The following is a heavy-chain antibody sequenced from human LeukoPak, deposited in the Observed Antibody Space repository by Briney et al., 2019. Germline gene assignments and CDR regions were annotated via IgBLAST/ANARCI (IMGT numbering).Heavy chain of an antibody. Sequence: GESLKISCKGSGYSFTSYWIGWVRQMPGKGLEWMGIIYPGDSDTRYSPSFQGQVTISADKSISTAYLQWSSLKASDTATYYCVRHYDSTPYGTRNFMVYPDFWGQGTLVTVSS. D-gene: IGHD3-22*01. CDR1: GYSFTSYW. CDR2: IYPGDSDT. CDR3: VRHYDSTPYGTRNFMVYPDF. J-gene: IGHJ4*02. V-gene: IGHV5-51*01.